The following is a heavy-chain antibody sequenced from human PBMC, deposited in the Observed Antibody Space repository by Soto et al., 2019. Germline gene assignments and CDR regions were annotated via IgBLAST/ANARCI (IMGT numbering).Heavy chain of an antibody. V-gene: IGHV4-39*01. CDR2: IYYSGST. D-gene: IGHD3-9*01. J-gene: IGHJ6*02. CDR3: ASHVLRYFDWLLSRGFYGMDV. CDR1: CHSIPSSIHY. Sequence: SATLSLTCTFICHSIPSSIHYWAWIRQPPGKGLEWIGSIYYSGSTYYNPSLKSRVTISLDTSKNQFSLKLSSLTAADTAVYYCASHVLRYFDWLLSRGFYGMDVWGQGTTVT.